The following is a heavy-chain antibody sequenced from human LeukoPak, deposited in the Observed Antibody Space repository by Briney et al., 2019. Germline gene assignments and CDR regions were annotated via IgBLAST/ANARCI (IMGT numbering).Heavy chain of an antibody. V-gene: IGHV4-38-2*01. D-gene: IGHD6-19*01. J-gene: IGHJ4*02. Sequence: SETLSLTCAVSGYSISSGYYWGWIRQPPGKGLEWIGSIYHSGSTYYNPSLKSRVTISVDTSKNQFSLKLSSVTAADTAVYYCATIKKGLAVAGPFDYWGQGTLVTVSS. CDR2: IYHSGST. CDR1: GYSISSGYY. CDR3: ATIKKGLAVAGPFDY.